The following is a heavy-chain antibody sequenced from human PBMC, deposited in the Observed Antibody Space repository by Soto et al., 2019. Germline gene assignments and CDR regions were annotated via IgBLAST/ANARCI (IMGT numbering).Heavy chain of an antibody. CDR3: ARQWLDSYYFDY. D-gene: IGHD6-19*01. V-gene: IGHV3-64*01. Sequence: EVQLVESGGGLVQPGGSLRLSCAASGFTFTSYAMHWVRQAPGKGLEYVSAISSNGGSTYYANSVKGRFTISRDNSKNTLYLQMGSLRAEDMAVYYCARQWLDSYYFDYWDQGTLVTVSS. J-gene: IGHJ4*02. CDR2: ISSNGGST. CDR1: GFTFTSYA.